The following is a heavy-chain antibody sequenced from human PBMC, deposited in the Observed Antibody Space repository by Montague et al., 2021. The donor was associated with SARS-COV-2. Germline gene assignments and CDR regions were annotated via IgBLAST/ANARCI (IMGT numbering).Heavy chain of an antibody. CDR3: EHRQYDFLTGQGGADY. CDR1: GFSLSNSGVG. CDR2: VYCYCDK. Sequence: PALVKPTQTLTCTFSGFSLSNSGVGVGWIRLPPGKPLAWLALVYCYCDKRNSSSLKRRLPITTDTSKNQVDLALTNVDTVYTATYFCEHRQYDFLTGQGGADYWGQGVLVTVSS. D-gene: IGHD3/OR15-3a*01. V-gene: IGHV2-5*01. J-gene: IGHJ4*02.